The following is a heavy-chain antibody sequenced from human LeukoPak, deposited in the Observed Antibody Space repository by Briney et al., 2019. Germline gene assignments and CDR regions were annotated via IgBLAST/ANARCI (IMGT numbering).Heavy chain of an antibody. Sequence: ASVKVSCKASGYTFTSYAMNWVRQAPGQGLEWMGWINTNTGNPTYAQGFTGRFVFSLDTSVSTAYLQISSLKAEDTAVYYCARGEAWQPHHLNYYYYMDVWGKGTTVTVSS. J-gene: IGHJ6*03. CDR1: GYTFTSYA. CDR2: INTNTGNP. D-gene: IGHD1-14*01. CDR3: ARGEAWQPHHLNYYYYMDV. V-gene: IGHV7-4-1*02.